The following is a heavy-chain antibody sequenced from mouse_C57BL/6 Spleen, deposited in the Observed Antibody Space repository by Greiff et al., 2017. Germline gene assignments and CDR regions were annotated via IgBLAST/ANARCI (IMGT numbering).Heavy chain of an antibody. D-gene: IGHD2-1*01. CDR1: GYTFTSYW. V-gene: IGHV1-55*01. CDR2: IYPGSGST. CDR3: ARSEGNCPMDY. Sequence: QVQLQQPGAELVKPGASVKMSCKASGYTFTSYWITWVKQRPGQGLEWIGDIYPGSGSTNYNEKFKSKATLTVDTSSSTAYMQLSILTSEDSAVYYCARSEGNCPMDYWGQGTSVTVSS. J-gene: IGHJ4*01.